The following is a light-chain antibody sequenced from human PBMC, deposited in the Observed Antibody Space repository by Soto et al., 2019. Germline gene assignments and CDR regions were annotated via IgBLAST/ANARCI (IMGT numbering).Light chain of an antibody. CDR2: KAS. Sequence: DIQMTQSPSTLSASVGDRVTITCRASQSISNWLAWYQHKPGKAPKLLIYKASSLESGAPSRFSGSGSGTEFTLTISRLQPDDFTTYYRQQYNSGWTFGQGTKVEI. CDR3: QQYNSGWT. V-gene: IGKV1-5*03. CDR1: QSISNW. J-gene: IGKJ1*01.